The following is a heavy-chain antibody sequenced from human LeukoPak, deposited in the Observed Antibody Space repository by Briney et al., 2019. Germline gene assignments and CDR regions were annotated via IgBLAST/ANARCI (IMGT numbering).Heavy chain of an antibody. CDR3: ARRVLLWFGDSNWFDP. CDR1: GGSISSSNYY. J-gene: IGHJ5*02. D-gene: IGHD3-10*01. V-gene: IGHV4-39*07. CDR2: IYYSGST. Sequence: SETLSLTCTVSGGSISSSNYYWGWIRQPPGKGLEWIGSIYYSGSTYYNPSLKSRVTISVDTSKNQFSLKLSSVTAADTAVYYCARRVLLWFGDSNWFDPWGQGTLVTVSS.